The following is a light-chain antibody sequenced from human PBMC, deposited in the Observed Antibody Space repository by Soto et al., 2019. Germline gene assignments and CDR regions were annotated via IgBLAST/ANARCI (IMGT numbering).Light chain of an antibody. CDR3: QQYNNWPPIT. V-gene: IGKV3-15*01. CDR1: QSVSSN. J-gene: IGKJ5*01. Sequence: EKVVTQSPAALSVSPGERATLSCRASQSVSSNLAWYQQKPGQAPRLLIYGASTRATGIPARFSGSGSGTEFTLTISSLQSEDFAVYYCQQYNNWPPITFGQGTRLEIK. CDR2: GAS.